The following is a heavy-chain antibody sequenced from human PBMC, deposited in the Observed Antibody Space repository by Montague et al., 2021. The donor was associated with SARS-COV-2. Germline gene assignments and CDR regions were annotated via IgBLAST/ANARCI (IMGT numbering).Heavy chain of an antibody. CDR1: GDSIRTNY. D-gene: IGHD6-19*01. V-gene: IGHV4-59*01. CDR3: TTGEGVYGWRYYFDY. J-gene: IGHJ4*02. CDR2: VDNSGST. Sequence: SETLSLTCTVSGDSIRTNYWSWIRQPPGQRLEWIGYVDNSGSTDYSPSLKSRVTISLETSKRQFSLRLNSVTEADTAVYYCTTGEGVYGWRYYFDYWSQRTLVTVSS.